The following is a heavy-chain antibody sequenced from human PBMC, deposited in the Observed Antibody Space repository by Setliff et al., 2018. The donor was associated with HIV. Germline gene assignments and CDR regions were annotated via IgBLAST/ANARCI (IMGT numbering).Heavy chain of an antibody. CDR1: GFTFSNAW. J-gene: IGHJ3*02. D-gene: IGHD6-19*01. V-gene: IGHV3-15*01. CDR3: TTDLTPNYSSGWFDAFDI. Sequence: LRLSCAASGFTFSNAWMSWVRQAPGKGLEWVGRIKSKTDGGTTDYAAPVKGRFTISRDDSKNTLYLQMNSLKTEDTAVYYCTTDLTPNYSSGWFDAFDIWGQGTMVTVSS. CDR2: IKSKTDGGTT.